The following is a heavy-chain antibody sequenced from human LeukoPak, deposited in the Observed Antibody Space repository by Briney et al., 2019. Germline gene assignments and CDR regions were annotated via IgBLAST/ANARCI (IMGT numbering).Heavy chain of an antibody. Sequence: ASVKVSCKASGGTFSSYAISWVRQAPGQGLEWMGGIIPIFGTANYAQKFQGRVTITTDESTSTAYMELSSLRSEDTAVYYCARSAGYSSGWYYYWGQGTLVTVSS. J-gene: IGHJ4*02. D-gene: IGHD6-19*01. V-gene: IGHV1-69*05. CDR1: GGTFSSYA. CDR2: IIPIFGTA. CDR3: ARSAGYSSGWYYY.